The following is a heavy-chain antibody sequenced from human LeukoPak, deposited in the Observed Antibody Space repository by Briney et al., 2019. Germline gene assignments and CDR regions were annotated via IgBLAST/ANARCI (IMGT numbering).Heavy chain of an antibody. CDR3: ARVATTGYFDY. CDR1: GGSISSGGYY. J-gene: IGHJ4*02. D-gene: IGHD1-1*01. Sequence: PXETLSLTCTVSGGSISSGGYYWSWIRQHPGKGLEWIGYIYYSGSTYYNPSLKSRVTISVDTSKNQFSLKLSSVTAADTAVYYCARVATTGYFDYWGQGTLVTVSS. V-gene: IGHV4-31*03. CDR2: IYYSGST.